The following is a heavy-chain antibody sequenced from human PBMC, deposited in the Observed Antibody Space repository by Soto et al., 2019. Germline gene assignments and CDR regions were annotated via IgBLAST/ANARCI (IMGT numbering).Heavy chain of an antibody. CDR1: GFTFSSYG. D-gene: IGHD6-19*01. CDR3: ARDCAGYSSGWYQRGGFDY. CDR2: IWYDGSKK. J-gene: IGHJ4*02. Sequence: QVQLVESGGGVVQPGRSLRLSCAASGFTFSSYGMHWVRQASGKGLEWVAVIWYDGSKKYYADSVMGRFTISRDNSKNTLYLQMNGLRAEDTAVYYCARDCAGYSSGWYQRGGFDYWGQGTLVTVSS. V-gene: IGHV3-33*01.